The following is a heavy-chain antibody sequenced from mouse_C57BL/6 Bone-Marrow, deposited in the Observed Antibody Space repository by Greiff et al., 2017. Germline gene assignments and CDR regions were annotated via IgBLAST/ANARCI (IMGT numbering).Heavy chain of an antibody. CDR3: ALKSYSYYYAMDY. J-gene: IGHJ4*01. CDR2: IHPNSGST. V-gene: IGHV1-64*01. D-gene: IGHD2-10*01. CDR1: GYTFTSYW. Sequence: QVQLQQPGAELVKPGASVKLSCKASGYTFTSYWMHWVKQRPGQGLEWIGMIHPNSGSTNYNEKFKSKATLTVDKSSSTAYMQLSSLTSEDSAVYYCALKSYSYYYAMDYWGQGTSVTVSS.